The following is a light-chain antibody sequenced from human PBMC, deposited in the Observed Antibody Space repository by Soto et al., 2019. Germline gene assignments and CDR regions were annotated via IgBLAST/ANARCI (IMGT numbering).Light chain of an antibody. J-gene: IGKJ3*01. Sequence: EIVLTQSPGTLSLSPGERGILSCRASQSVSNNYLAWYQQKPGQAPRLLIYAAYTRVTGIPDRFSGSGSGTDFTLTISRLEPEDFAMYYCQQYVSSPLTFGPGTKVDIK. CDR3: QQYVSSPLT. CDR1: QSVSNNY. V-gene: IGKV3-20*01. CDR2: AAY.